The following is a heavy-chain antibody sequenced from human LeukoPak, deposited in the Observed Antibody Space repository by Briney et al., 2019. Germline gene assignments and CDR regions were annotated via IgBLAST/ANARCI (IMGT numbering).Heavy chain of an antibody. CDR3: ARDPGYYDSSGYFDY. Sequence: PGRSLRLSCAASGFTFSTYSMNWVRQAPGKGLEWVSYISTDSSTIYYADPVKGRFTISRDNAKNSLYLQMNSLRAEDTAVYYCARDPGYYDSSGYFDYWGQGTQVSVSS. V-gene: IGHV3-48*01. J-gene: IGHJ4*02. CDR2: ISTDSSTI. D-gene: IGHD3-22*01. CDR1: GFTFSTYS.